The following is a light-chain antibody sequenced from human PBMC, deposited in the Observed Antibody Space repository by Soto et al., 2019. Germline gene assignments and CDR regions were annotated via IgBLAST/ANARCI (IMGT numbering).Light chain of an antibody. Sequence: QAVLTQPPSVSAAPGQKVTISCSGTSSNIGNNYVSWYQQLPGTAPKLLIYDNNKRPSGIPDRFSGSKSGTSATLDITGLQTGDEADYYCGTWDSSLSAYVFGTVTKLTVL. CDR2: DNN. CDR1: SSNIGNNY. V-gene: IGLV1-51*01. CDR3: GTWDSSLSAYV. J-gene: IGLJ1*01.